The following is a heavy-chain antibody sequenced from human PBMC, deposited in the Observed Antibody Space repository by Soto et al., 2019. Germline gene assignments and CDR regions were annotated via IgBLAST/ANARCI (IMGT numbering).Heavy chain of an antibody. CDR1: GITFSSYG. Sequence: GGSLRLSCAASGITFSSYGMHWVRQAPGKGLEWVTVISYDGSNKYYVDSVKGRLTISRDNSKNTLYLQMNSLRAEDTAVYYCASGTDYGDYYFDYWGQGTLVTVSS. CDR3: ASGTDYGDYYFDY. CDR2: ISYDGSNK. V-gene: IGHV3-30*03. J-gene: IGHJ4*02. D-gene: IGHD4-17*01.